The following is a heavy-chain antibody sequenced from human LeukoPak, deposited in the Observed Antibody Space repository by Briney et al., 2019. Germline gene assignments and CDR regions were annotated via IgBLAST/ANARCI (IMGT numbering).Heavy chain of an antibody. J-gene: IGHJ6*02. D-gene: IGHD3-10*01. CDR1: GGSISSSSYY. CDR2: IYYSGST. V-gene: IGHV4-39*01. CDR3: ARHLVVRGVTHYYYGMDV. Sequence: SETLSLTCTVSGGSISSSSYYWGWIRQPPGKGLEWIGSIYYSGSTYYNPSLKSRVTISVDTSKNQFSLKLSSVTAADTAVYYCARHLVVRGVTHYYYGMDVWGQGTTVTVSS.